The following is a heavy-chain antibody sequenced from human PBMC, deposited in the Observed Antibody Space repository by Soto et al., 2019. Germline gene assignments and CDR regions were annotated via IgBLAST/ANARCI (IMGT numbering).Heavy chain of an antibody. CDR2: IKQDGSEK. D-gene: IGHD3-3*01. V-gene: IGHV3-7*01. Sequence: HLGGSLRLSCAASGFTFSSYWMSWVRQAPGKGLEWVANIKQDGSEKYYVDSVKGRFTISRDNAKNSLYLQMNSLRAEDTAVYYCARVSDDFWSGYYGIDHYYYYMGVWGKGTTVTVSS. CDR3: ARVSDDFWSGYYGIDHYYYYMGV. CDR1: GFTFSSYW. J-gene: IGHJ6*03.